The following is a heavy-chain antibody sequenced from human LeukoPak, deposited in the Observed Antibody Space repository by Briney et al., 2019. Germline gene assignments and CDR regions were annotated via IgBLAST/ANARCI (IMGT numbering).Heavy chain of an antibody. Sequence: SETLSLTCTVSGGSISSYYWSWIRQPPGKGLEWIGYIYYSGSTNYNPSLKSRVTISVDTSKNQFFLKLSSVTAADTAVYYCARNTLYYDSSGYYYVLNYWGQGTLVTVSS. CDR2: IYYSGST. CDR3: ARNTLYYDSSGYYYVLNY. CDR1: GGSISSYY. V-gene: IGHV4-59*01. J-gene: IGHJ4*02. D-gene: IGHD3-22*01.